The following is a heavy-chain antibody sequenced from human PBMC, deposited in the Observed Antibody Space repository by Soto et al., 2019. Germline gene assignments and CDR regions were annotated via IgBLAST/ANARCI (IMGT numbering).Heavy chain of an antibody. CDR2: IYYRGNA. D-gene: IGHD2-15*01. V-gene: IGHV4-39*01. CDR1: DDSTNSDKYY. J-gene: IGHJ1*01. Sequence: SETLSLTYTVSDDSTNSDKYYSGWIRQPTGKGLEWIGSIYYRGNAYYNPSLQTRVTISLDKSRSQFSLKLNSVTAADSAVYFCAFFYCQATPSYQFYF. CDR3: AFFYCQATPSYQFYF.